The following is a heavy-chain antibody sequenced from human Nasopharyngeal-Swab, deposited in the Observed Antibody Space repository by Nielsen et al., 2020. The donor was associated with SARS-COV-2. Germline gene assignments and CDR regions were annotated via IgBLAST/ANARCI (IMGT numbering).Heavy chain of an antibody. Sequence: SETLSLTCTVSGGSISSYYWSWIRQPPGKGLEWIGYIHYSGSTNYNPSLKSRVTISVDTSKNQFSLKLTSVTAADTAVYYCARRERSFDYDSSSRRYYYYYYMDVWGKGTTVTVSS. J-gene: IGHJ6*03. CDR2: IHYSGST. V-gene: IGHV4-59*08. D-gene: IGHD3-22*01. CDR1: GGSISSYY. CDR3: ARRERSFDYDSSSRRYYYYYYMDV.